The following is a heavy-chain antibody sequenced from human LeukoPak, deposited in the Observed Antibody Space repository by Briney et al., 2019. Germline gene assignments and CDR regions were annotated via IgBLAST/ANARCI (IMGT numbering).Heavy chain of an antibody. CDR2: INPIGDST. J-gene: IGHJ4*02. Sequence: ASVKVSCKASGYTFTGYYIHCVRQAPGQGLERMGIINPIGDSTTYAQKFQGRVTMTRDTSTNTVYLELSSLTSEDTALYYCTRGNIVVVPAAPPAYWGQGTLVTVSS. CDR3: TRGNIVVVPAAPPAY. V-gene: IGHV1-46*01. D-gene: IGHD2-2*01. CDR1: GYTFTGYY.